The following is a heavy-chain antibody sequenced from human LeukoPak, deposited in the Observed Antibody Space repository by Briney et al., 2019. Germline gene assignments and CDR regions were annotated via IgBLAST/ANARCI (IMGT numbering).Heavy chain of an antibody. CDR1: GGSLSGFY. V-gene: IGHV4-34*01. J-gene: IGHJ4*02. CDR3: ARGLRVITQRTPFDY. CDR2: LNHSANT. D-gene: IGHD2-21*01. Sequence: PSETLSLTCAVYGGSLSGFYWSWIRQPPGRGLEWIEELNHSANTKYTPSLESRVTISVETSNNQFSLELSSVTAADTAVYYCARGLRVITQRTPFDYWGQGTLVTVSS.